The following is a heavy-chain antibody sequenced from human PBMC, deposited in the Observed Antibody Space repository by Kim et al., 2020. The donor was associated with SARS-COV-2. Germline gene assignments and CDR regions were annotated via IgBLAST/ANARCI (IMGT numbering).Heavy chain of an antibody. CDR1: GYTFTTYQ. CDR3: ARSLGWFGEFDY. V-gene: IGHV1-46*01. Sequence: ASVKVSCKTSGYTFTTYQMNWVRQAPGQGLEWMGIVNPSGGITSYAQKFQGRVTMTRDTSTSTVFMELTSLTSEDTAVYFCARSLGWFGEFDYWGQGTLV. J-gene: IGHJ4*02. CDR2: VNPSGGIT. D-gene: IGHD3-10*01.